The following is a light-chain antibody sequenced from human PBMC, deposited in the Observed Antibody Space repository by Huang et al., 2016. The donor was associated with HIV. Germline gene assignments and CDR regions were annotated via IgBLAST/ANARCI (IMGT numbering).Light chain of an antibody. J-gene: IGKJ2*01. CDR3: QQYKDWPTYT. Sequence: EIVMTQSPATLSLSPGEAATLSCRARQSVGNNLAWYQPKPGQSPRLLIHGVSTRATGVPGRFSGSGSGTEFTLTISSLQSEDFAVYHCQQYKDWPTYTFGQGTKLEIK. CDR2: GVS. V-gene: IGKV3-15*01. CDR1: QSVGNN.